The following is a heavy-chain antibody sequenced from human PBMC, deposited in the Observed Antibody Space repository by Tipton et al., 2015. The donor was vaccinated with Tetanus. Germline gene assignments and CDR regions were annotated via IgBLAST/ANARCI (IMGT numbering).Heavy chain of an antibody. Sequence: SLRLSCEVSGFTFSNYKMNWVRQAPGRGLEWVSSISSTSRYMYYADSVKGRFAISRDNAKSSLFLQMNSLRDDDTAVYYCVSGSALDYWDQGTLITVSS. CDR1: GFTFSNYK. CDR3: VSGSALDY. V-gene: IGHV3-21*01. D-gene: IGHD6-25*01. CDR2: ISSTSRYM. J-gene: IGHJ4*02.